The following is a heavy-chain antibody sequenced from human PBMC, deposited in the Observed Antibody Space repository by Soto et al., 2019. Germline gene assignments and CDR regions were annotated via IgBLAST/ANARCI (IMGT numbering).Heavy chain of an antibody. J-gene: IGHJ3*02. D-gene: IGHD3-22*01. Sequence: ASVKVSCKASGYTFTGYYMHWVRQAPGQGLEWMGWINPNSGGTNYAQRFQGWVTMTRDTSISTAYMELSRLRSDDTAVYYCARGGVYYYDSSGYPNGGAFDIWGQGTMVTVSS. CDR3: ARGGVYYYDSSGYPNGGAFDI. CDR2: INPNSGGT. CDR1: GYTFTGYY. V-gene: IGHV1-2*04.